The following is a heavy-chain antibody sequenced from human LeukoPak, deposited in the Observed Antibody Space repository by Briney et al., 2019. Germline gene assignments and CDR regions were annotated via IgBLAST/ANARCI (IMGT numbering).Heavy chain of an antibody. CDR1: GFTFSSYA. Sequence: GGSLRLSCAASGFTFSSYAMSWVRQAPGKGLEWVSAISGSGGSTYYADSVKGRFTISRDNSKNTLYLQMNSLRAEDTAVYYCAKGPPEYSSGWFSFAYFDCWGQGTLVTVSS. V-gene: IGHV3-23*01. CDR2: ISGSGGST. D-gene: IGHD6-19*01. CDR3: AKGPPEYSSGWFSFAYFDC. J-gene: IGHJ4*02.